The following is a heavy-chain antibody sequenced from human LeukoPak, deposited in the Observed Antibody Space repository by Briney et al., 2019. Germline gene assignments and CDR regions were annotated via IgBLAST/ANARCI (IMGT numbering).Heavy chain of an antibody. D-gene: IGHD3-3*01. CDR1: GFTFSDYY. Sequence: GGSLRLSCAASGFTFSDYYMSWIRQAPGKGLEWVSYISSSGSTIYYADSVKGRFTISRDNAKNSLYLQMTSLRTEDTAVYYCAGTTNSITIFGVEPYNWFDPWGQGTLVTVSS. J-gene: IGHJ5*02. CDR3: AGTTNSITIFGVEPYNWFDP. CDR2: ISSSGSTI. V-gene: IGHV3-11*01.